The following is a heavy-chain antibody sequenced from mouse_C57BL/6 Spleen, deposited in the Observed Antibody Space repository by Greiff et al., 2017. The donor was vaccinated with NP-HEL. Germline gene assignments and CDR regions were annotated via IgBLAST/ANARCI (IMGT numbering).Heavy chain of an antibody. CDR3: ARHVYYDYDDGGPFDY. Sequence: EVQVVESGGDLVKPGGSLKLSCAASGFTFSSYGMSWVRQTPDKRLEWVATISSGGSYTYYPDSVKGRFTISRDNAKNTLYLQMSSLKSEDTAMYYCARHVYYDYDDGGPFDYWGQGTTLTVSS. CDR1: GFTFSSYG. CDR2: ISSGGSYT. D-gene: IGHD2-4*01. J-gene: IGHJ2*01. V-gene: IGHV5-6*01.